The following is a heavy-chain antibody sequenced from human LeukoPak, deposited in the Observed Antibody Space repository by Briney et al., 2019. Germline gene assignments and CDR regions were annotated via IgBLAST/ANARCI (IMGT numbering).Heavy chain of an antibody. V-gene: IGHV4-59*01. Sequence: SETLSLTYTVSGGSISSYYWSWIRQPPGKGLEWIGYIYYSGSTNYNPSLKSRVTISVDTSKNQFSLKLSSVTAADTAMYYCARALGYCTSTSCLNYNYYGMDVWGQGTTVTVSS. CDR3: ARALGYCTSTSCLNYNYYGMDV. J-gene: IGHJ6*02. CDR2: IYYSGST. CDR1: GGSISSYY. D-gene: IGHD2-2*01.